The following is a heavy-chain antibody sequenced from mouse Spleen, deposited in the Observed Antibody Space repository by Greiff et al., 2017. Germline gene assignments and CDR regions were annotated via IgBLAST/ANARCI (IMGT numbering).Heavy chain of an antibody. Sequence: VQLQQSGPELVKPGASVKISCKASGYSFTSYYIHWVKQRPGQGLEWIGWIYPGSGNTKYNEKFKGKATLTADTSSSTAYMQLSSLTSEDSAVYYCANSWGDAMDYWGQGTSVTVSS. J-gene: IGHJ4*01. CDR3: ANSWGDAMDY. CDR2: IYPGSGNT. CDR1: GYSFTSYY. V-gene: IGHV1-66*01.